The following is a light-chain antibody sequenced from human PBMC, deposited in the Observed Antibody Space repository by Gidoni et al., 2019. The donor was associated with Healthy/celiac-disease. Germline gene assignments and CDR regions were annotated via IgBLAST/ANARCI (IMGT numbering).Light chain of an antibody. CDR1: QSVSST. CDR2: GES. CDR3: QQYNNWHWT. V-gene: IGKV3-15*01. Sequence: EIVMTQSPATLSVSPGERATLSCRASQSVSSTLAWYQQKPGQAPRHLIYGESTRATGIPARFSGSGSGTEFTLTISSLQSEDFAVYYCQQYNNWHWTFGQGTKVEIK. J-gene: IGKJ1*01.